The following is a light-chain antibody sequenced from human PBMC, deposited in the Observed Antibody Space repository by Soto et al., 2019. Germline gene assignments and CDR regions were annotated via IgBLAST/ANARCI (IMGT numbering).Light chain of an antibody. Sequence: SVLNQPASVSGSPGQSITISFTGTSSDVGGYNYVSWYQQHPGKAPKLMIYDVSNRPSGVSNRFSGSESGNTASLTISGLQAEDEADYYCCSYTSSSTFVFGRGTKVTVL. J-gene: IGLJ1*01. V-gene: IGLV2-14*01. CDR1: SSDVGGYNY. CDR2: DVS. CDR3: CSYTSSSTFV.